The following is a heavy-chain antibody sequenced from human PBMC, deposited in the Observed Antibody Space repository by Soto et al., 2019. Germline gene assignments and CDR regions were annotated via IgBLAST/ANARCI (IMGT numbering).Heavy chain of an antibody. D-gene: IGHD3-10*01. CDR3: ARGDRGGSGSPASYYCSGWDV. CDR2: ISAGGDMT. V-gene: IGHV3-23*01. CDR1: GFTLSSYA. Sequence: DVQLLESGGHLVQPGGSLRLSCSASGFTLSSYAMSWVRQAPGKGLEWVSSISAGGDMTYNSDSVKGRFTISRDNSNNALFLQMHNLRIEDAALYYCARGDRGGSGSPASYYCSGWDVLGQGATVTVS. J-gene: IGHJ6*02.